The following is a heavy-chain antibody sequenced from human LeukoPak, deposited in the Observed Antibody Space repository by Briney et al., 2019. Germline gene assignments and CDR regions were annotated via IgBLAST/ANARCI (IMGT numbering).Heavy chain of an antibody. D-gene: IGHD2-2*01. Sequence: ASVKVSCKASGYTFTSYDINWVRQATGQGLEWMGWINPNSGGTNYAQKFQGRVTMTRDTSISTAYMELSRLRSDDTAVYYCARDMRKSLDYWGQGTLVTVSS. CDR2: INPNSGGT. CDR1: GYTFTSYD. V-gene: IGHV1-2*02. J-gene: IGHJ4*02. CDR3: ARDMRKSLDY.